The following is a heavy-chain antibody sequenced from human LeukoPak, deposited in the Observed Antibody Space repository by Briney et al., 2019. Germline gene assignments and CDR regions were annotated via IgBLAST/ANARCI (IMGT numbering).Heavy chain of an antibody. CDR2: ISSSGSTI. CDR1: GFTFSSYE. V-gene: IGHV3-48*03. CDR3: ASPVVPAAHTDY. D-gene: IGHD2-2*01. Sequence: GGSLRLSCAASGFTFSSYEMKWVRQAPGKGLEWVSYISSSGSTIYYADSVKGRFTISRDNAKNSLYLQMHSLRAEDTAVYYCASPVVPAAHTDYWGQGTLVTVSS. J-gene: IGHJ4*02.